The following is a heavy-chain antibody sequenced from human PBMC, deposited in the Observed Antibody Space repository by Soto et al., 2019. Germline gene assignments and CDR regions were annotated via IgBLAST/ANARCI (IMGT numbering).Heavy chain of an antibody. CDR3: ARGTRSDYYDSSGSYDLDAFDI. J-gene: IGHJ3*02. V-gene: IGHV4-30-2*01. Sequence: QLQLQESGSGLVKPSQTLSLTCAVSGGSISSGGYSWRWIRQPPGKGLEWIGYIYHSGRNYYNPSLKRRVTISVDRSKNQFSLKLSSVTAADTAVYYCARGTRSDYYDSSGSYDLDAFDIWGQGTMVTVSS. CDR1: GGSISSGGYS. CDR2: IYHSGRN. D-gene: IGHD3-22*01.